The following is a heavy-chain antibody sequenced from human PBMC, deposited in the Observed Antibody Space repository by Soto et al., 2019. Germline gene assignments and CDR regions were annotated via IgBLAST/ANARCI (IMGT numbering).Heavy chain of an antibody. Sequence: VSCKASGYTFTGYYMHWVRHAPGQGLEWMGWINPNSGGTNYAQKFQGWVTMTRDTSISTAYMELSRLRSDDTAVYYCARDGREIIAARLGYYYMDVWGKGTTVTVSS. D-gene: IGHD6-6*01. J-gene: IGHJ6*03. CDR2: INPNSGGT. CDR1: GYTFTGYY. CDR3: ARDGREIIAARLGYYYMDV. V-gene: IGHV1-2*04.